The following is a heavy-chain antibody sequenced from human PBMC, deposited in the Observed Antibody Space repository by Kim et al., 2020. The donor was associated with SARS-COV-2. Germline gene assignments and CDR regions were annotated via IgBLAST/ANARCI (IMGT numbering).Heavy chain of an antibody. D-gene: IGHD1-26*01. Sequence: YADSVKGRFTIARDNAKNSLYLQMSSLRAEDTAVYYCAREEGATGAYFDYWGQGTLVTVSS. J-gene: IGHJ4*02. V-gene: IGHV3-11*06. CDR3: AREEGATGAYFDY.